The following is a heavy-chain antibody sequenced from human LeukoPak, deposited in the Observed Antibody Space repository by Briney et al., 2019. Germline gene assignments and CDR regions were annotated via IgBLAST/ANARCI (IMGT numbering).Heavy chain of an antibody. D-gene: IGHD3-10*01. CDR2: VTSSGSNK. V-gene: IGHV3-30-3*01. Sequence: GGSLRLSCAASGFTFSAFSMHWVRQVPGKGLEWVALVTSSGSNKYYADSVKGRFTISRDISGSTLTLQMDSLRAEDTAVYYCAKGRGDYWGQGTLVTVSS. CDR3: AKGRGDY. CDR1: GFTFSAFS. J-gene: IGHJ4*02.